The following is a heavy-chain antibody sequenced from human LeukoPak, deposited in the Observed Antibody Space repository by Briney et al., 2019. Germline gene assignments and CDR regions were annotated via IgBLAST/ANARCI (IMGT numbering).Heavy chain of an antibody. D-gene: IGHD3-16*02. CDR3: ARDLGDYVWGSYRYHY. J-gene: IGHJ4*02. CDR1: GYTFTSYG. CDR2: ISANNGNT. V-gene: IGHV1-18*01. Sequence: ASVKVSCKASGYTFTSYGISWVRQAPGQGLEWMGWISANNGNTNYAQKLQGRVTMTTDTSTSTAYMELRSLRSDDTAVYYCARDLGDYVWGSYRYHYWGQGTLVTVSS.